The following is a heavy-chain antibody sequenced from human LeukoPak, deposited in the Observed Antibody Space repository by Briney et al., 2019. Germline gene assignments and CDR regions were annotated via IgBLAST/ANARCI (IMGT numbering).Heavy chain of an antibody. Sequence: GTSVKVSCKAFGGTFSSYAISWVRQAPGQGLEWMGRIIPIFGTANYAQKFQGRVTITADESTSTAYMELSSLRSEDTAVYYCARAKRWWLPGVRLYYYYYMDVWGKGTTVTVSS. D-gene: IGHD5-12*01. CDR3: ARAKRWWLPGVRLYYYYYMDV. J-gene: IGHJ6*03. CDR2: IIPIFGTA. CDR1: GGTFSSYA. V-gene: IGHV1-69*13.